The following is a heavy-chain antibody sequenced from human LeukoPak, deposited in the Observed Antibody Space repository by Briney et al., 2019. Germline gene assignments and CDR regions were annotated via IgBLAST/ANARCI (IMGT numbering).Heavy chain of an antibody. Sequence: GGSLRLSRAASGFTFSNYGMHWVRQAPGKGLEWVAVIWFDGSDKYYADSVKGRFTISRDNSKNTLYLQMSSLRAEDTALYYCAKGKGQNWDPFDYWGQGTLVTVSS. CDR1: GFTFSNYG. D-gene: IGHD7-27*01. CDR2: IWFDGSDK. V-gene: IGHV3-33*06. J-gene: IGHJ4*02. CDR3: AKGKGQNWDPFDY.